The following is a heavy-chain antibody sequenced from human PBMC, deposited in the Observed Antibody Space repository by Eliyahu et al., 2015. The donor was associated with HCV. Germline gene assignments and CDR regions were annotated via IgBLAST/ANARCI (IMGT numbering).Heavy chain of an antibody. CDR1: GGSISSSNW. J-gene: IGHJ3*02. Sequence: QVQLQESGPGLVKPSGTLSLTCAVSGGSISSSNWWSWVRQPPGKGLEWIGEIYHSGSTNYNPSLKSRVTISVDKSKNQFSLKLSSVTAADTAVYYCARDSGYCSSTSCPAAFDIWGQGTMVTVSS. V-gene: IGHV4-4*02. CDR2: IYHSGST. CDR3: ARDSGYCSSTSCPAAFDI. D-gene: IGHD2-2*01.